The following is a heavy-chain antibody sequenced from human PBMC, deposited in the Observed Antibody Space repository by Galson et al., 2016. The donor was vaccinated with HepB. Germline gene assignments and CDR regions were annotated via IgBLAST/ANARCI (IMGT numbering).Heavy chain of an antibody. J-gene: IGHJ6*02. Sequence: SVKVSCKASGGTFSTYGISWVRQAPGQGLEWMGRVIPILGVTTYAQKFQGRVTITADTSTSTGYMELSRLRFDEPAVFYCARDETFGPEYYYGMDVWGQGTTVTVSS. CDR3: ARDETFGPEYYYGMDV. CDR1: GGTFSTYG. CDR2: VIPILGVT. V-gene: IGHV1-69*04. D-gene: IGHD2/OR15-2a*01.